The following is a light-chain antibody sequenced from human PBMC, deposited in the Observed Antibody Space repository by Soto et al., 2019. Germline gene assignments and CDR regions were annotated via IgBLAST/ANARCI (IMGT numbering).Light chain of an antibody. CDR2: TAA. CDR3: QQSYSTPYT. V-gene: IGKV1-39*01. CDR1: QRITTY. J-gene: IGKJ2*01. Sequence: HMTQSPSSLSASVGDRVTITCRASQRITTYLNWYQQKPGKAHKLLISTAATLQGGVPSRFSGSGSGTDFTLTITTLQPEDVATYYCQQSYSTPYTFGQGTKLEIK.